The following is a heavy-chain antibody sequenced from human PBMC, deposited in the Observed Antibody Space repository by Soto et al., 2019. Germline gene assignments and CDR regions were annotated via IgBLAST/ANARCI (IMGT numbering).Heavy chain of an antibody. D-gene: IGHD6-19*01. Sequence: XXSLRLSCAASGFTFSSYAMHWVLQAPGKGLEWVAVISYDGSNKYYADSVKGRFTISRDNSKNTLYLQMNSLRAEDKAVYYCARGYSSGWYYYYYGMDVWGQGTTVTVSS. V-gene: IGHV3-30-3*01. CDR1: GFTFSSYA. CDR3: ARGYSSGWYYYYYGMDV. CDR2: ISYDGSNK. J-gene: IGHJ6*02.